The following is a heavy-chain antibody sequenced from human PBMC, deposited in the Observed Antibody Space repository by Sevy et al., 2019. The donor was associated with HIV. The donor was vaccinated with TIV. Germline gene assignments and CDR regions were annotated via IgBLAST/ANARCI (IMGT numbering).Heavy chain of an antibody. J-gene: IGHJ4*02. CDR3: AGGDCRDARCLAFDY. CDR2: ISGSGGSV. V-gene: IGHV3-21*01. D-gene: IGHD2-21*01. Sequence: GGSLRLSCAASGFTFSIYNMNWVRQASGAGLEWVSSISGSGGSVYYADSVKGRFTISRDNARNSLHLQINSLTAEDTALYYCAGGDCRDARCLAFDYWGQGTLVTVSS. CDR1: GFTFSIYN.